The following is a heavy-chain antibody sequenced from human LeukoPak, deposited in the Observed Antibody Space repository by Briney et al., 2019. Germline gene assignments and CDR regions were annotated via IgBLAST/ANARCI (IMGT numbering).Heavy chain of an antibody. CDR3: AKGAEIQLWPISWFDP. J-gene: IGHJ5*02. CDR1: GFTFSSYA. Sequence: GGSLRLSCAASGFTFSSYAMSWVRQAPGKGLEWVSAISGSGGSTYYADSVKGRFTISRDNSKNTLYLQMNSLRAEDTAVYYCAKGAEIQLWPISWFDPWGQGTLVTVSS. D-gene: IGHD5-18*01. V-gene: IGHV3-23*01. CDR2: ISGSGGST.